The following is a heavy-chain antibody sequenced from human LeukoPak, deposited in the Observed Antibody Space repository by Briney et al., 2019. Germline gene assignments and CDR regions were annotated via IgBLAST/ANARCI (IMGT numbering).Heavy chain of an antibody. CDR2: ISGSGGSI. CDR1: GFTFSSYA. CDR3: AKFSSRYYYGSGSYIDY. D-gene: IGHD3-10*01. V-gene: IGHV3-23*01. J-gene: IGHJ4*02. Sequence: QPGGSLRLSCAASGFTFSSYAMSWVRQAPGKGLEWVSAISGSGGSIYYADSVKGRFTIARDNSKNTLYLQMNSLRAEDTAVYYCAKFSSRYYYGSGSYIDYWGQGTLVTVSS.